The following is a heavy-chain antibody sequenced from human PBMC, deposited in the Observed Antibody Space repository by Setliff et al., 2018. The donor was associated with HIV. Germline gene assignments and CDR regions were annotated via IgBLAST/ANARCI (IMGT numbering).Heavy chain of an antibody. CDR3: ARSGSPYGPNSGHFDS. J-gene: IGHJ4*02. CDR1: GGTFSNYM. CDR2: ITPIGTT. V-gene: IGHV1-69*13. Sequence: ASVKVSCKASGGTFSNYMIIWVRQAPGQGLEWVGVITPIGTTNFAQTFEGRVTITADESTSTVHMEVTRLTSDDTAMYFCARSGSPYGPNSGHFDSWGQGTLVT. D-gene: IGHD4-17*01.